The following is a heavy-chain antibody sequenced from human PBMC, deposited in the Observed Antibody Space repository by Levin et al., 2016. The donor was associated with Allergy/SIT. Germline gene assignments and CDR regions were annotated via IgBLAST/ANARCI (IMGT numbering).Heavy chain of an antibody. CDR3: ARQGLPRAANFYYGMDV. Sequence: SETLSLTCSVSGDSVSSYYWSWIRQPAGKGLEWIGRLYPSGSINYNSLHNYNPSLSSRVTMSADTSKNQFFLNLTSVTAADTAVYYCARQGLPRAANFYYGMDVWGHGTAVIVSS. CDR1: GDSVSSYY. CDR2: LYPSGSIN. D-gene: IGHD2-15*01. J-gene: IGHJ6*02. V-gene: IGHV4-59*08.